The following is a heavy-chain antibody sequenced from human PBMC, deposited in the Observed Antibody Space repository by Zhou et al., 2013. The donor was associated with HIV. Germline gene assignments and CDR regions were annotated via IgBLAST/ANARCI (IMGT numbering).Heavy chain of an antibody. V-gene: IGHV1-69*05. CDR3: ASCVVPPGTSYYYYMDV. J-gene: IGHJ6*03. Sequence: QVQLVQSGAEVKEPGSSMKVSCKASGGSFSSYSFNWVRQAPGQGLEWMGGFIPVFGTSNYAEKFEGRVTITTDESTSTAYMQLSSLKSEDTAVYYCASCVVPPGTSYYYYMDVWGKGTTVTVSS. CDR1: GGSFSSYS. D-gene: IGHD2-2*01. CDR2: FIPVFGTS.